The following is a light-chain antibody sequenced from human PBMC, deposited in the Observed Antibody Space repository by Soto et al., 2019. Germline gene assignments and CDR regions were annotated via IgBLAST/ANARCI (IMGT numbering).Light chain of an antibody. CDR1: QSVSSN. J-gene: IGKJ5*01. V-gene: IGKV3-15*01. CDR2: GAS. CDR3: QQYNNWPFIT. Sequence: EIVMTQSPATLSVSPGERATLSCRASQSVSSNLDWYQQKPGQAPRLLIYGASTRATGIPARFSGSGSGTEFTLTISSLQSEDFAVYYCQQYNNWPFITFGQGTRLEIK.